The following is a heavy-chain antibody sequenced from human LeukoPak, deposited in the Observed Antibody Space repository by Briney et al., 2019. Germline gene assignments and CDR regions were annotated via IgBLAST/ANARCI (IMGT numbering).Heavy chain of an antibody. CDR1: GFTFEDYG. D-gene: IGHD1-26*01. Sequence: PGGSLRLSCAASGFTFEDYGLNWVRQPPGRGLEWVSGITWNGGSTGYADSVKGRFTISRDNSKNTLYLQMNSLRAEDTAVYYCAKERETRHARREFDYWGQGTLVTVSS. CDR3: AKERETRHARREFDY. J-gene: IGHJ4*02. V-gene: IGHV3-20*04. CDR2: ITWNGGST.